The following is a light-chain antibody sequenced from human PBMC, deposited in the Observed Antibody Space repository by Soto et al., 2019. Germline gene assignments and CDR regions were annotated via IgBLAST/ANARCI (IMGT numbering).Light chain of an antibody. CDR3: QHYNSYSEA. V-gene: IGKV1-27*01. CDR2: AAS. Sequence: DIQMTQSPSSLSASIGDRVTITCRASQDISNYLACFQQTVPNVLIYAASTLQSGVPSRFSGCGSGTEFTLTISSLQPDDFATYYCQHYNSYSEAFGQGTKVDIK. CDR1: QDISNY. J-gene: IGKJ1*01.